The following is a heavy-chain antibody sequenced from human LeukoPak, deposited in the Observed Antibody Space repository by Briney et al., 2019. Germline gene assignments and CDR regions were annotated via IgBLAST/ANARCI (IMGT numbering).Heavy chain of an antibody. CDR1: GFTFSSYG. D-gene: IGHD3-3*01. J-gene: IGHJ4*02. CDR3: AKGGSGYYFDY. V-gene: IGHV3-30*18. Sequence: PGRSLRLSCAASGFTFSSYGMHWVRQAPGKGLEWVAVIWYGGSNKYYADSVKGRFTISRDNSKNTLYLQMNSLRAEDTAVYYCAKGGSGYYFDYWGQGTLVTVSS. CDR2: IWYGGSNK.